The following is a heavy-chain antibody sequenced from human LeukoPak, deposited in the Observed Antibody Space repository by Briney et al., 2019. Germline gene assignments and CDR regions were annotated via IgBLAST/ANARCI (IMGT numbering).Heavy chain of an antibody. CDR1: GFTFSDHF. CDR2: SRNKARSYTT. CDR3: VRVGFVAGSDYLDS. Sequence: GGSLRLSCAVSGFTFSDHFLDWVRQAPGKGLEWAGRSRNKARSYTTEYAASVKGRFTISRDDSKNSLYLQMNSLNIDDTAVYYCVRVGFVAGSDYLDSWGQGTLVTVST. J-gene: IGHJ4*02. D-gene: IGHD2-15*01. V-gene: IGHV3-72*01.